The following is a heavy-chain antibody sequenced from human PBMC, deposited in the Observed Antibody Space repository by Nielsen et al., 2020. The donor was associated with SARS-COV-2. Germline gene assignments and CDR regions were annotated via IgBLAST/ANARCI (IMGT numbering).Heavy chain of an antibody. J-gene: IGHJ4*02. D-gene: IGHD3-22*01. V-gene: IGHV3-30*18. CDR1: GFTFSSYA. CDR3: AKDFDSSGSFDY. CDR2: ISYDGSNK. Sequence: GGSLRLSCAASGFTFSSYAMSWVRQAPGKGLEWVAVISYDGSNKYYADSVKGRFTISRDNSKNTLYLQMNSLRAEDTAVYYCAKDFDSSGSFDYWGQGTLVTVSS.